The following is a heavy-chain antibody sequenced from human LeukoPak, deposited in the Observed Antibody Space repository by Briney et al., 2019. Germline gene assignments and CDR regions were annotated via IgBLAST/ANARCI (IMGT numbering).Heavy chain of an antibody. CDR1: GFTFSSYW. CDR3: ARGYSYGYRIDY. Sequence: QPGGSLRLSCAASGFTFSSYWMHWVRHAPGKGLVWVSRINSDRSSTSHADSAKGRFTISRDNAKNTLYLQMNSLRAEDRAVYYCARGYSYGYRIDYWGQGTLVTVSS. V-gene: IGHV3-74*01. CDR2: INSDRSST. J-gene: IGHJ4*02. D-gene: IGHD5-18*01.